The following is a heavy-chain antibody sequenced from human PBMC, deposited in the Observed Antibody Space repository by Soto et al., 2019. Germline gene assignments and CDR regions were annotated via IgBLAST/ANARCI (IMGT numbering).Heavy chain of an antibody. D-gene: IGHD3-9*01. V-gene: IGHV5-51*01. CDR3: ARPTQLLYFDALTNRDYYFNS. CDR2: IDPSDSDT. J-gene: IGHJ4*02. CDR1: GYSFGSYW. Sequence: LGESLKISCKGSGYSFGSYWITWVRQMPGKGLEWMGRIDPSDSDTRYSPSFRGHVTISATTSTTTAYLQWSSLKASDTAMYYCARPTQLLYFDALTNRDYYFNSWGPGTLVTVSS.